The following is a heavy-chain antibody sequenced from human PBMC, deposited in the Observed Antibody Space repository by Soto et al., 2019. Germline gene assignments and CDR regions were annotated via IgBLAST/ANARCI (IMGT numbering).Heavy chain of an antibody. Sequence: QVQVVQSGAEVRKPGSSVKVSCKVSGGSFISYAISWVRQAPGQGLEWVGGIVPMFGRGNQAQRFQGRVTIAADESTSSVDMELTSLRAEDTAVYYRARDGSTVETAMVGQYFYGMDVWGLGTTVTVSS. J-gene: IGHJ6*02. D-gene: IGHD5-18*01. CDR2: IVPMFGRG. CDR3: ARDGSTVETAMVGQYFYGMDV. CDR1: GGSFISYA. V-gene: IGHV1-69*12.